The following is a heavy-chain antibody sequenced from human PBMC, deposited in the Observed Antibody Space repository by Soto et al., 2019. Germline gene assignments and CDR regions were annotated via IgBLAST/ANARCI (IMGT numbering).Heavy chain of an antibody. D-gene: IGHD3-9*01. CDR2: IIPIFGTA. J-gene: IGHJ6*02. V-gene: IGHV1-69*13. CDR1: GGTFSSYA. Sequence: SVKVSCKASGGTFSSYAISWVRQASGQGLEWMGGIIPIFGTANYAQKFQGRVTITADESTSTAYMELSSLRSEDTAVYYCARANYDILTGYLGDYYYDGMDVWGQGTTVTVSS. CDR3: ARANYDILTGYLGDYYYDGMDV.